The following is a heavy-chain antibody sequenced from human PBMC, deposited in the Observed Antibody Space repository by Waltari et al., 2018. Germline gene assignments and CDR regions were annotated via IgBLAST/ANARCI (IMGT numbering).Heavy chain of an antibody. CDR1: GGAFSSYA. V-gene: IGHV1-69*05. CDR3: ASRGQQLSAFDI. J-gene: IGHJ3*02. Sequence: QVQLVQSGAAVKKPGSSVKVSCKASGGAFSSYALSWWRQAPGQGLEWMGGIIPIFGTANYAQKFQGRVTITTDESTSTAYRELSSLRSEDTAVYYCASRGQQLSAFDIWGQGTMVTVSS. D-gene: IGHD6-13*01. CDR2: IIPIFGTA.